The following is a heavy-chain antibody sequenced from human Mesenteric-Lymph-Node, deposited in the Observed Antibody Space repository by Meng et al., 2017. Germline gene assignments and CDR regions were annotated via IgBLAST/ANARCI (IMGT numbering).Heavy chain of an antibody. J-gene: IGHJ3*02. V-gene: IGHV1-2*06. CDR2: INPNSGGT. Sequence: ASVKVSCKASGYTFTGYYIHWVRQAPGQGLEWMGRINPNSGGTNYAQKFQGRVTMTRDTSISTAYMELSSLRSEDTAVYYCARTSLSNYDFWSGYYTLALQYYGPSDAFDIWGQGTMVTVSS. D-gene: IGHD3-3*01. CDR1: GYTFTGYY. CDR3: ARTSLSNYDFWSGYYTLALQYYGPSDAFDI.